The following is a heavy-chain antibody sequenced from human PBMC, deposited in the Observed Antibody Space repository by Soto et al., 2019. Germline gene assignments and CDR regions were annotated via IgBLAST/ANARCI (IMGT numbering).Heavy chain of an antibody. CDR3: ARRRTRTYYDFWSAYYPYDYYYGMDV. J-gene: IGHJ6*02. D-gene: IGHD3-3*01. Sequence: PGGSLRLSCAASGFTFSSYGMHWVRQAPGKGLEWVAVIWYDGSNKYYADSVKGRFTISRDNSKNTLYLQMNSLRAEDTAVYYCARRRTRTYYDFWSAYYPYDYYYGMDVWGQGTTVTVSS. CDR1: GFTFSSYG. CDR2: IWYDGSNK. V-gene: IGHV3-33*01.